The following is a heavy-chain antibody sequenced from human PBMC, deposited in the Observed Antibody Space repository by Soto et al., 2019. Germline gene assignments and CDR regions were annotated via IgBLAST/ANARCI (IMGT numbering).Heavy chain of an antibody. CDR3: AKASRIVVVTAPYDD. CDR1: GFTFSSYG. Sequence: QVQLVESGGGVVQPGRSLRLSCAASGFTFSSYGMHWVRQAPGKGLEWVAVISYDGSNKYYADSVKGRFTISRDNSKNTLYLQMNSRRAEDTAVYYCAKASRIVVVTAPYDDWGQGTLVTVSS. CDR2: ISYDGSNK. D-gene: IGHD2-21*02. V-gene: IGHV3-30*18. J-gene: IGHJ4*02.